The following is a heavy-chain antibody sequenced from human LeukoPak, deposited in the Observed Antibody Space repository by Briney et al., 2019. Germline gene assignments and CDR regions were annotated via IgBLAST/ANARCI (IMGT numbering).Heavy chain of an antibody. J-gene: IGHJ4*02. D-gene: IGHD3-16*02. CDR1: GGSISSSTYY. V-gene: IGHV4-39*07. CDR2: VHYSGGS. CDR3: AASFLEGWGSYRYINY. Sequence: SETLSLTCTVSGGSISSSTYYWGWIRQSPGKGLEWIGSVHYSGGSYYNPSLKSRVTISLNTSKNQFSLKLTSVTAADTAVYYCAASFLEGWGSYRYINYWGQGTLVTVSS.